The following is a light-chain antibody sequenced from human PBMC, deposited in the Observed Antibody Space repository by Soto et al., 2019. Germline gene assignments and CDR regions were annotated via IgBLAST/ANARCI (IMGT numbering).Light chain of an antibody. CDR1: SGDIGAYNY. CDR2: EVT. J-gene: IGLJ2*01. CDR3: SSYTRISTVI. V-gene: IGLV2-14*03. Sequence: QSALTQTASVSGSLGQSITISCTGTSGDIGAYNYVSWYQQHPGKVPRLIIYEVTNRPSGVSNRFSGSKSGNTAFLTISGLQAEDEADYYCSSYTRISTVIFGGGTKLTVL.